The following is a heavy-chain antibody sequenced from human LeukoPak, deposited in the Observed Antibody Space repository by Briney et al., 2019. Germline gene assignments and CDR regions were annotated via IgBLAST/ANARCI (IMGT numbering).Heavy chain of an antibody. CDR3: AKDWTPHNRVYDCLDA. V-gene: IGHV3-23*01. Sequence: GGSLRLSCVASGFTFSSYAMSWVRLAPGKGMEWVSSISSGGTNTYYADSVKGRFTISRDDPRNTVWLQMNSLRAEDTALYYCAKDWTPHNRVYDCLDAWGQGTQVTVSS. CDR1: GFTFSSYA. D-gene: IGHD3-16*01. J-gene: IGHJ5*02. CDR2: ISSGGTNT.